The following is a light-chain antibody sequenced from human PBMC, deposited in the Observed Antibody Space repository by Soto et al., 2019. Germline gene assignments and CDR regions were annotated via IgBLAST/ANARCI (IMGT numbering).Light chain of an antibody. J-gene: IGKJ3*01. CDR2: DAS. V-gene: IGKV1-33*01. Sequence: DIQMTQSPSSLSASVADRVTITCQASQDISNSLNWYQQKPGKAPKLLIYDASNLETGVPSRFSGSGSGTDFTFTISSLQPGDIATYYCQQYDNLPTFGPGTKVEIK. CDR1: QDISNS. CDR3: QQYDNLPT.